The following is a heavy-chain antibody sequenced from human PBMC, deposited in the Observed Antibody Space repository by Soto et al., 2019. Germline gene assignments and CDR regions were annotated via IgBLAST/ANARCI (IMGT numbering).Heavy chain of an antibody. D-gene: IGHD2-2*01. CDR3: RSSTSCYDESWVDV. Sequence: SETLSLTCAVSGCSISSGNYWAWIRQPPGRGLEWIGSLYHIGSTHYNTSLKSRVTIAVDTSKNHLSLELSSVTAADTAIYYCRSSTSCYDESWVDVWGQGTMVTVSS. CDR2: LYHIGST. CDR1: GCSISSGNY. V-gene: IGHV4-38-2*01. J-gene: IGHJ6*02.